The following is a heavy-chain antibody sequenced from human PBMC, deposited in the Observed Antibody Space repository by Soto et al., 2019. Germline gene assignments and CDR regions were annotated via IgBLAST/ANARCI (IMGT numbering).Heavy chain of an antibody. CDR3: AKDEGSVRLDY. CDR1: GFTFSRNG. V-gene: IGHV3-30*18. CDR2: IAYDGSEN. Sequence: GGSLRLSCAASGFTFSRNGMHWVRQAPGKGLEWVAGIAYDGSENFYADSVKGRFIISRDNSKNTLFVQMNSLRPEDTAVYYWAKDEGSVRLDYWGQGTLVTVSS. J-gene: IGHJ4*02.